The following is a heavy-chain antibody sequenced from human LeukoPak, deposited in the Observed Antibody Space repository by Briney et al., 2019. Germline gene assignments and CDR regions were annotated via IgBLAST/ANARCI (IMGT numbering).Heavy chain of an antibody. J-gene: IGHJ4*02. Sequence: GGSLRLSCAASGFTFSSHSLSWVRQAPGKGLEWVSYIGSSSNNIYYAGSVKGRFTISRDNAKNSLYLQMNSLRAEDTAVYYCAIRSRFDYWGQGTLVTVSS. D-gene: IGHD2-2*01. V-gene: IGHV3-48*04. CDR3: AIRSRFDY. CDR2: IGSSSNNI. CDR1: GFTFSSHS.